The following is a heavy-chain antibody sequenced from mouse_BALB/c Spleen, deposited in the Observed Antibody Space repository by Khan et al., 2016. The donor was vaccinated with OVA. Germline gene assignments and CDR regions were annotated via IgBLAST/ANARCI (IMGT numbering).Heavy chain of an antibody. V-gene: IGHV2-6-5*01. CDR1: GFSLTDYA. Sequence: QMQLEESGPGLVAPSQSLSITCTVSGFSLTDYAVSWIRQPPGKGLEWLGVIWVSGSKYYNSVLKHRLSISKDNFKSQVFLMMNSLQADDTAMYYCARDPPYYSMDYWGQGTSVTVAS. CDR3: ARDPPYYSMDY. CDR2: IWVSGSK. J-gene: IGHJ4*01.